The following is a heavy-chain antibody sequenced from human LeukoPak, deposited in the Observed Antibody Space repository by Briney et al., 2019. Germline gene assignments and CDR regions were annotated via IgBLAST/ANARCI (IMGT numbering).Heavy chain of an antibody. V-gene: IGHV1-18*01. D-gene: IGHD6-13*01. Sequence: GASVKVSCKASGYTFTSYGISWVRQAPGQGLEWMGWISAYNGNTNYAQKLQGRVTMTTDTSTSTAYMELRSLRSDDTAVYYCARADKQQLVTYFDYWGQGTLVTVSS. CDR1: GYTFTSYG. CDR2: ISAYNGNT. J-gene: IGHJ4*02. CDR3: ARADKQQLVTYFDY.